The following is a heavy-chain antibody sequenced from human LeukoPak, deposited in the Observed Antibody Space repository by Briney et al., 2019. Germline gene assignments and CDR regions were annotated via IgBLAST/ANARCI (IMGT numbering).Heavy chain of an antibody. Sequence: PSETLSLTCTVSGGSISSYYWNWIRQPAGKGLEWIGRIYTSGSTNYNPSLKSRVSMSVDTSKNQFSLKLSSVTVADTAIYYCARLGQEWLVGGAFDYWGQGALVTVSS. D-gene: IGHD6-19*01. J-gene: IGHJ4*02. CDR3: ARLGQEWLVGGAFDY. CDR1: GGSISSYY. CDR2: IYTSGST. V-gene: IGHV4-4*07.